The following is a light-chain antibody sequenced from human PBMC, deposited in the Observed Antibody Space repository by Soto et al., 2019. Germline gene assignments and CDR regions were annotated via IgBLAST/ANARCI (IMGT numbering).Light chain of an antibody. J-gene: IGKJ1*01. CDR3: QHYNNWPRT. CDR1: QSVSSN. V-gene: IGKV3-15*01. Sequence: EIVMTQSPATLSVSPGERATLSCRASQSVSSNLAWHQQKPGQAPRLLIYGASTRATGIPARFSGSGSGTEFNLTISSLQSGDFADYYCQHYNNWPRTFGQGTKAEIK. CDR2: GAS.